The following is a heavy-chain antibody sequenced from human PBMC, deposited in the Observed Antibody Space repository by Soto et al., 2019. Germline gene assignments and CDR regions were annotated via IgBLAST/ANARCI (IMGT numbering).Heavy chain of an antibody. J-gene: IGHJ4*02. CDR3: ARGGGQAAAGSVPDY. Sequence: QVQLVESGGGVVQPGRSLRLSCAASGFTFSSYGMHWVRQAPGKGLEWVAVIWYDGSNKYYADSVKGRFTISRDKSKNTLYLQMNSLRAEDTAVYYCARGGGQAAAGSVPDYWGQGTLVTVSS. CDR2: IWYDGSNK. D-gene: IGHD6-13*01. CDR1: GFTFSSYG. V-gene: IGHV3-33*01.